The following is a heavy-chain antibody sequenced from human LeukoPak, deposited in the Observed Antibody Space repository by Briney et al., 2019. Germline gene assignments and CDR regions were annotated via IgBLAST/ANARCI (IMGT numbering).Heavy chain of an antibody. Sequence: GASVKVSCKASGYTFTSYGISWARQAPGQGLEWMGWINTNTGKPTYAQGFTGRFVFSLDSSVSTAYLQINSLNAEGTAVYYCARAASLDYWGQGTLVTVSS. CDR2: INTNTGKP. CDR1: GYTFTSYG. J-gene: IGHJ4*02. D-gene: IGHD2-2*01. CDR3: ARAASLDY. V-gene: IGHV7-4-1*02.